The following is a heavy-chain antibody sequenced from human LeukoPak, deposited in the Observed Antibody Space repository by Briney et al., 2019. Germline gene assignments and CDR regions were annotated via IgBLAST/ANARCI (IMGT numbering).Heavy chain of an antibody. CDR3: SRGVPYRDYSNYDRWGYHYYYGMDV. Sequence: SETLSLTCAVSGGSISSNNWWGWVRQPPGKGLEWIGEINHSRSTNYNPSLKSRVTISVDTSKNQFSLKLSSVTAADTAVYYCSRGVPYRDYSNYDRWGYHYYYGMDVWGQGTTVTVSS. D-gene: IGHD4-11*01. V-gene: IGHV4-4*02. CDR1: GGSISSNNW. J-gene: IGHJ6*02. CDR2: INHSRST.